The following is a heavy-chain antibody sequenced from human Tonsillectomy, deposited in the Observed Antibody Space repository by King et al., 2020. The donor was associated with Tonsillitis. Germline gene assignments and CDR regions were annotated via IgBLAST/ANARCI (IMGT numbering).Heavy chain of an antibody. D-gene: IGHD3-3*01. Sequence: QLVQSGAEVKQPGASVRVPCKASGYTFTSYYVHWVRQAPGQGLEWMGVINPSGGNTIYAQKFQGRVTLTRDTSTTTAYMELRSLRPDDTAVYYCARDGGIFGVALGFDHWGQGNLVTVSS. J-gene: IGHJ5*02. CDR3: ARDGGIFGVALGFDH. CDR1: GYTFTSYY. V-gene: IGHV1-46*01. CDR2: INPSGGNT.